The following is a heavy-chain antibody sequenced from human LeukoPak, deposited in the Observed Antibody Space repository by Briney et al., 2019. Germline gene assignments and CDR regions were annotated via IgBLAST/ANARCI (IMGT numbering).Heavy chain of an antibody. CDR1: DGSINSYY. CDR2: IYYNGNT. J-gene: IGHJ4*02. Sequence: SETLSLTCYVSDGSINSYYWNWIRRPPGKGLEWIGYIYYNGNTNYSPSLKSRVTMSVDTSKNLFSLKVSSVTAADTAVYYCARGPPYCSGGSCYDLGGQGTLVTVSS. V-gene: IGHV4-59*01. D-gene: IGHD2-15*01. CDR3: ARGPPYCSGGSCYDL.